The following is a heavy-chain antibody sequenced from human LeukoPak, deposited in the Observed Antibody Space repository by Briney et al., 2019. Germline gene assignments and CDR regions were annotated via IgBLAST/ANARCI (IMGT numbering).Heavy chain of an antibody. Sequence: PSETLSLTCTVSGGSISSYYWSWIRQPPGKGLEWIGYIYYSGSTYYNPSLKSRVTISVDTSKNQFSLKLSSVTAADTAVYYCARGDPYYDFWSGPVPYYYMDVWGKGTTVTVSS. D-gene: IGHD3-3*01. J-gene: IGHJ6*03. V-gene: IGHV4-30-4*08. CDR2: IYYSGST. CDR1: GGSISSYY. CDR3: ARGDPYYDFWSGPVPYYYMDV.